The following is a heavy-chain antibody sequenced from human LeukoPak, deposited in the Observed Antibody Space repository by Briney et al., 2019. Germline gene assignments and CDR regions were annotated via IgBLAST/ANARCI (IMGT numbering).Heavy chain of an antibody. CDR3: ASIYCSSSSCPYGEDY. D-gene: IGHD2-2*01. CDR1: GFTFSNYN. Sequence: GGSLRLSCAASGFTFSNYNMNWVRQAPGKGLEWVSSIRSSSSYVSYADSVKGRFTISRDNAKNSLYLQMNSLRAEDTAVYYCASIYCSSSSCPYGEDYWGQGTLVTVSS. J-gene: IGHJ4*02. CDR2: IRSSSSYV. V-gene: IGHV3-21*01.